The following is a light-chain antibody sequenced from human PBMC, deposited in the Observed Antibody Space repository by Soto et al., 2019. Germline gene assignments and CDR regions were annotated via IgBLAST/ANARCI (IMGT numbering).Light chain of an antibody. CDR1: QRISNW. CDR2: KAS. J-gene: IGKJ2*01. CDR3: QHYNSYPYT. V-gene: IGKV1-5*03. Sequence: DIQMTQSPSTLSASVGDRVTITCRASQRISNWLAWYQQKPGKAPNLLIYKASSLESGVPSRFSGSGSGTEFTLTISSLQPADFGTYYCQHYNSYPYTFGQGTKLEIK.